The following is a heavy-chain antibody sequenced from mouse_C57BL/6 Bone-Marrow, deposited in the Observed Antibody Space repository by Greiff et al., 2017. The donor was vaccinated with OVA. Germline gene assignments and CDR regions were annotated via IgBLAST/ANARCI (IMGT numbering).Heavy chain of an antibody. J-gene: IGHJ4*01. CDR2: IWWDDDK. Sequence: QVTLKVSGPGILQPSQTLSLTCSFSGFSLSTFGMGVGWIRQPSGTGLEWLAHIWWDDDKYYNPALKSRLTISKDTSKNQVFLTIATVDTTVTATYYCARPLSGSSGPGYAMDYWGQGTSVTVSS. CDR3: ARPLSGSSGPGYAMDY. V-gene: IGHV8-8*01. CDR1: GFSLSTFGMG. D-gene: IGHD1-1*01.